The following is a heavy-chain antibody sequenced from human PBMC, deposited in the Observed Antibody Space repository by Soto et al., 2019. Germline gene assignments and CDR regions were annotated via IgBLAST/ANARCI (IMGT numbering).Heavy chain of an antibody. D-gene: IGHD2-21*01. Sequence: DVQLLESGGGLVQPGGSLRLSCVVSGFSFSYAIIWVRQAPGKGQEWVSGITGGGSTEYAASVKGRFTISRDNSKNTVYLQMNSLRAEDTAMYYRAKDAVYNDGLWLVSDWGQGTLVTVS. V-gene: IGHV3-23*01. CDR1: GFSFSYA. CDR2: ITGGGST. CDR3: AKDAVYNDGLWLVSD. J-gene: IGHJ4*02.